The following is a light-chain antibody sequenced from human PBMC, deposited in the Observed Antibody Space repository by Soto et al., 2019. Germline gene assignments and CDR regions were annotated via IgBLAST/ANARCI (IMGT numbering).Light chain of an antibody. CDR1: SSDVGGYNY. CDR3: CARV. J-gene: IGLJ2*01. CDR2: DVS. Sequence: QSVLTQPRSVSGSPGQSVTISCTGTSSDVGGYNYVSWYQQHPGKAPKLMINDVSKRPSGVPDRFSGSKSGNTASLTISGLQAEDEADYYCCARVFGGGTKVTVL. V-gene: IGLV2-11*01.